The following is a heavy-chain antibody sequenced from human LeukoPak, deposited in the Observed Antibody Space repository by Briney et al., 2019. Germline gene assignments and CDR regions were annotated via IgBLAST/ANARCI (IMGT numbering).Heavy chain of an antibody. D-gene: IGHD3-22*01. V-gene: IGHV4-59*01. CDR2: IYYSGST. J-gene: IGHJ4*02. CDR3: ARDISSGYFTC. Sequence: PSETLSLTCTVSGGSISSYYWSWIRQPPGKGLEWVGYIYYSGSTNYNPSLKSRVTISVDTSKNQFSLKLSSVTAADTAVYYCARDISSGYFTCWGQGTLVTVSS. CDR1: GGSISSYY.